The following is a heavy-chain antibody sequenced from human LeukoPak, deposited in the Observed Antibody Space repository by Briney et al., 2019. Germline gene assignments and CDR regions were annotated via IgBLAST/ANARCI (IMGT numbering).Heavy chain of an antibody. CDR1: GYTFTSYY. CDR3: ARGRAGYYDFWSGSNWSFGY. D-gene: IGHD3-3*01. CDR2: INPSGGST. Sequence: GASVKVSCKASGYTFTSYYMHWVRQAPGQGLEWMGIINPSGGSTSYAQKFQGRVTMTRDTSTSTVYMELSSLRSEDTAVYYCARGRAGYYDFWSGSNWSFGYWGQGTLVTVSS. J-gene: IGHJ4*02. V-gene: IGHV1-46*01.